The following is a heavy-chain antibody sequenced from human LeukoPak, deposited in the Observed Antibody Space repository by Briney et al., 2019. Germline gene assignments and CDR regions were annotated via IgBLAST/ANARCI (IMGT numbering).Heavy chain of an antibody. V-gene: IGHV1-3*01. Sequence: ASVKICCKASGYTFTSYAMHCMRQAPGQRLEWMGWINAGNGNTKYSQKFQGRVTITRDTSASTAYMELSSLRSEDTAVYYCARDPNSSGWYGGQHWGQGTLVTVSS. CDR1: GYTFTSYA. J-gene: IGHJ1*01. D-gene: IGHD6-19*01. CDR3: ARDPNSSGWYGGQH. CDR2: INAGNGNT.